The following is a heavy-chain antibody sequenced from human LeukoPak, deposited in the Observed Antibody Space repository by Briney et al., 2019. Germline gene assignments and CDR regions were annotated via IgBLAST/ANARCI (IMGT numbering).Heavy chain of an antibody. J-gene: IGHJ4*02. D-gene: IGHD3-10*01. Sequence: GGSLRLSCAASGIIVSSNYMTWVRQAPGKGLEWVSVIDSGSSTYYADSVKGRFTISRDNSKNTLYLQMNSLRAEDTAVYYCAREEDQELIHGGLDYWGQGTLVTVSS. CDR2: IDSGSST. V-gene: IGHV3-53*01. CDR3: AREEDQELIHGGLDY. CDR1: GIIVSSNY.